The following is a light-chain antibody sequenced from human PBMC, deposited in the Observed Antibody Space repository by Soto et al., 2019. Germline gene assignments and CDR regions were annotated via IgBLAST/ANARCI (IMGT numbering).Light chain of an antibody. Sequence: DIVMTQSPLSLPVTPGEPASISCRSSQSLLHTNGYYYLDWYLQKPGQSPQLLIYLGSNRASGVPDRLSGSGSCTDFTLKISRVEAEDVEVYYCMQPRDTPWTFGQGTKVEIK. CDR2: LGS. CDR3: MQPRDTPWT. J-gene: IGKJ1*01. CDR1: QSLLHTNGYYY. V-gene: IGKV2-28*01.